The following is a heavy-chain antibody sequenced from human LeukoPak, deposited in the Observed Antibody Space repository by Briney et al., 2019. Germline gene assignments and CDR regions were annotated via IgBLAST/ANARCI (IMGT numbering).Heavy chain of an antibody. Sequence: GGSLRLSCAASGFTFSSYWMSWFRQAPGKGLEWVANIKQDGSQKFSVDSVKGRFTISRDNAKNSLYLQMNSLTTEDTALYYCARDFCTGCNYYFYGMDVWGRGTTVTVSS. CDR2: IKQDGSQK. D-gene: IGHD2-2*01. CDR3: ARDFCTGCNYYFYGMDV. CDR1: GFTFSSYW. J-gene: IGHJ6*02. V-gene: IGHV3-7*03.